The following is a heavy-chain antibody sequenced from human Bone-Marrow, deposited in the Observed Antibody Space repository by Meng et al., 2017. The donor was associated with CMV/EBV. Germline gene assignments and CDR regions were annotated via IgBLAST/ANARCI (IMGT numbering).Heavy chain of an antibody. D-gene: IGHD6-19*01. Sequence: SGFTFSSYAMSWVRQAPGKGLEWVSTISGSGDSTYYADSVKGRFTISRDNSKTTLYLQMNSLRAEDTAVYYCAKVPQWLATSYFDSWGQGTLVTVSS. CDR1: GFTFSSYA. CDR3: AKVPQWLATSYFDS. V-gene: IGHV3-23*01. CDR2: ISGSGDST. J-gene: IGHJ4*02.